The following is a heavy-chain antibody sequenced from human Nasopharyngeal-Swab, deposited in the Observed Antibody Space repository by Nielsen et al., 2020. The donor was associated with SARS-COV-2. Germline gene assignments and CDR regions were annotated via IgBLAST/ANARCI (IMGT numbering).Heavy chain of an antibody. Sequence: GESLKFSCAASGFTVSSNYMSWVRQAPGKGLEWVSVIYSGGSTYYADSVKGRFTISRDNSKNTLYLQMNSLRAEDTAVYYCARETPTVTGSGFDYWGQGTLVTVSS. D-gene: IGHD4-17*01. CDR3: ARETPTVTGSGFDY. V-gene: IGHV3-66*01. CDR1: GFTVSSNY. J-gene: IGHJ4*02. CDR2: IYSGGST.